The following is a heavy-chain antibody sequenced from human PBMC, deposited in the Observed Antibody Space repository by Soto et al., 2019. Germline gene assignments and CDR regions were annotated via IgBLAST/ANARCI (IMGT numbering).Heavy chain of an antibody. Sequence: HPGGSLRLSCAASGFAFSAYARTWVRQAPGKGLEWVSDISDSDGGTHYADSVKGRFTISRDNAKNTLYLQMDRLRVEDAAVYYCAKGRTFFDFWGQGTLVTVYS. CDR2: ISDSDGGT. CDR3: AKGRTFFDF. CDR1: GFAFSAYA. J-gene: IGHJ4*02. V-gene: IGHV3-23*01.